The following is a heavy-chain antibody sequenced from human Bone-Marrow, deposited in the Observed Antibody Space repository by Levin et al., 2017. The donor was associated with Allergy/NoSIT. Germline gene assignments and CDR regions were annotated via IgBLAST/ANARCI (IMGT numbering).Heavy chain of an antibody. CDR1: GFTFSNYG. CDR2: MWFDGSNK. D-gene: IGHD1-1*01. CDR3: VRGSNTGYYYGMDV. Sequence: GGSLRLSCAASGFTFSNYGMYWVRQAPDKGLEWVAVMWFDGSNKYYADSVKGRFNISRDNYKNTLYLQMDSLRVEDTGVYYCVRGSNTGYYYGMDVWGQGTTVTVSS. J-gene: IGHJ6*02. V-gene: IGHV3-33*01.